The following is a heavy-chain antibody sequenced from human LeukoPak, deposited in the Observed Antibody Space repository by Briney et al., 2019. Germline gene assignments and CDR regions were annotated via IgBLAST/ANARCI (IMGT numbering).Heavy chain of an antibody. CDR3: ARRYCSGGTCYLDY. CDR2: IYPGDSDT. J-gene: IGHJ4*02. V-gene: IGHV5-51*01. Sequence: GESLKISCKVPGYSFTSYWIGWVRQMPGKGLEWMGIIYPGDSDTRYSPSFQGQVTISADKSISTAYLQWSSLKASDTAMYYCARRYCSGGTCYLDYWAREPWSPSPQ. D-gene: IGHD2-15*01. CDR1: GYSFTSYW.